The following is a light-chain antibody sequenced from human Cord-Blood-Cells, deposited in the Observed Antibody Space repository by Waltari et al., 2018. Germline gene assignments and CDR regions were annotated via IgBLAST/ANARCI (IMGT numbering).Light chain of an antibody. V-gene: IGLV2-23*01. Sequence: QSALTQPASVSGSPGQSITISCTGTSSDVGSYNLVSWYQQHPGKAPNLMIYEGSKRPSGVSTRFCGSKSGNAAALTLSGLQAEDEADYDCCSYAGSSTWVFGGGTKLTVL. CDR2: EGS. J-gene: IGLJ3*02. CDR3: CSYAGSSTWV. CDR1: SSDVGSYNL.